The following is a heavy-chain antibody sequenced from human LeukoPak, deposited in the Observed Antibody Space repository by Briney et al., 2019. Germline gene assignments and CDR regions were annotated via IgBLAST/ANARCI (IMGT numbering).Heavy chain of an antibody. D-gene: IGHD2-2*01. CDR3: ASSQGSCPDYVDA. CDR1: GFTFGNYA. CDR2: ISSNACAGSN. Sequence: SLRLSCTASGFTFGNYAMSWFRQAPGKGLEWVGFISSNACAGSNEYAATVKGRFTISRDNDKTSLYLHMNSVSDEDTAVYYCASSQGSCPDYVDAWRQG. V-gene: IGHV3-49*03. J-gene: IGHJ4*02.